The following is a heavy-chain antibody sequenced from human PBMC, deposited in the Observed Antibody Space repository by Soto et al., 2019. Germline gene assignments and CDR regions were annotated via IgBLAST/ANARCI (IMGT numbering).Heavy chain of an antibody. CDR3: ARGSNPTRGSGSLYSEY. Sequence: SETLSLTCTVSGGSISSYYWIWIRQPPGKGLEWIGYIYYRGSTDYNPSLKSRVTISVDTSKNQFSLKLSSVTAADTAVYYCARGSNPTRGSGSLYSEYWGQGTLVTVAS. V-gene: IGHV4-59*01. J-gene: IGHJ4*02. CDR1: GGSISSYY. D-gene: IGHD3-22*01. CDR2: IYYRGST.